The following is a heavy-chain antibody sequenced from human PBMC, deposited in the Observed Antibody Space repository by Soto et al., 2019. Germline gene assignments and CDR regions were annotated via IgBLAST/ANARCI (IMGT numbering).Heavy chain of an antibody. Sequence: ASVKVSCKASGYTFTSYGISWVRQAPGQGLEWMGWISAYNGNTNYAQKFQGRVTMTRDTSISTAYMELSRLRSDDTAVYYCERQSLPLHFWSGLFYYYGMDVWGQGTTVTVSS. CDR2: ISAYNGNT. V-gene: IGHV1-18*04. D-gene: IGHD3-3*02. CDR1: GYTFTSYG. CDR3: ERQSLPLHFWSGLFYYYGMDV. J-gene: IGHJ6*01.